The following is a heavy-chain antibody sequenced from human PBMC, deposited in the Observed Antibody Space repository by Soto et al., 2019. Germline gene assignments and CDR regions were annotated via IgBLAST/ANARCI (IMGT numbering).Heavy chain of an antibody. V-gene: IGHV1-69*04. Sequence: ASVKVSCKASGGTFSSYTISWVRQAPGQGLEWMGRIIPILGIANYAQKFQGRVTITADKSTSTAYMELSSQRSEDTAVYYCARDGLASGTGMDVWGKGTTVTVSS. J-gene: IGHJ6*04. D-gene: IGHD3-10*01. CDR3: ARDGLASGTGMDV. CDR1: GGTFSSYT. CDR2: IIPILGIA.